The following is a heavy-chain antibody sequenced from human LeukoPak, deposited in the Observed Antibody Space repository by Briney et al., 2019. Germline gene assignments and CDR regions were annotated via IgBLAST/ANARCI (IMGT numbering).Heavy chain of an antibody. CDR2: ISYDGSNK. V-gene: IGHV3-30*18. D-gene: IGHD3-3*01. CDR3: AKEESGPFFDY. J-gene: IGHJ4*02. Sequence: GGSLRLTCAASGFTFSSYGVHWVRQAPGKGLEWVAVISYDGSNKYYADSVKGRFTISRDNSKNTLYLQMNSLRAEDTAVYYCAKEESGPFFDYWGQGTLVTVSS. CDR1: GFTFSSYG.